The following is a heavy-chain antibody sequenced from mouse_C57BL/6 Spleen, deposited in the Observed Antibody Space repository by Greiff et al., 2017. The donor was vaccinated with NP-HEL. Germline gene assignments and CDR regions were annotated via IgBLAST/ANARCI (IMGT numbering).Heavy chain of an antibody. CDR2: ISDGGSYT. Sequence: LQESGGGLVKPGGSLKLSCAASGFTFSSYAMSWVRQTPEKRLEWVATISDGGSYTYYPDNVKGRFTISRDNAKNNLYLQMSHLKSEDTAMYYCARDRKATTALMDYWGQGTSVTVSS. CDR1: GFTFSSYA. V-gene: IGHV5-4*01. D-gene: IGHD1-2*01. J-gene: IGHJ4*01. CDR3: ARDRKATTALMDY.